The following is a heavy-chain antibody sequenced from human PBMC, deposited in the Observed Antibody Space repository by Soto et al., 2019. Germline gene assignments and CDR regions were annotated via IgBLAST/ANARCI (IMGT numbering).Heavy chain of an antibody. J-gene: IGHJ4*02. Sequence: QVQLVESGGGVVQPGRSLRLSCAASGFTFSSYGMHWVRQAPGKGLEWVAVISYDGSNKYYADSVKGRFTISRDNSKNTLYLHMNSLRAEDTAVYYCAKGPIAVAQYYFDYWGQGTLVTVSS. D-gene: IGHD6-19*01. CDR3: AKGPIAVAQYYFDY. V-gene: IGHV3-30*18. CDR1: GFTFSSYG. CDR2: ISYDGSNK.